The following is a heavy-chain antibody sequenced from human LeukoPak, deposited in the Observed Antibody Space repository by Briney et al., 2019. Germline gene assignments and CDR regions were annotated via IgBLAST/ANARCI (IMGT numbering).Heavy chain of an antibody. V-gene: IGHV4-4*02. CDR1: GGSISSSNW. D-gene: IGHD1-14*01. Sequence: SGTLSLTCAVSGGSISSSNWWSWVRQPPGKGLEWIGYIYYSGSTNYNPSLKSRVTISVDTSKNQFSLKLSSVTAADTAVYYCARADGSSWGQGTLVTVSS. J-gene: IGHJ4*02. CDR2: IYYSGST. CDR3: ARADGSS.